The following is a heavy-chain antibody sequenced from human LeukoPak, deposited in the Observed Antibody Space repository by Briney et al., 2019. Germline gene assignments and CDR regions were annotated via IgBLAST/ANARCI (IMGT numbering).Heavy chain of an antibody. D-gene: IGHD4-17*01. J-gene: IGHJ3*02. V-gene: IGHV3-7*01. CDR1: GFTFSSYW. Sequence: PGGSLRLSCAASGFTFSSYWMSWVRQAPGKGLEWVANIKQDGSEKYYVDSVKCRFTISRDNAKNSLYLQMNSLRAEDTAVYYCARDDYGDYYAFDIWGQGTTVTVSS. CDR3: ARDDYGDYYAFDI. CDR2: IKQDGSEK.